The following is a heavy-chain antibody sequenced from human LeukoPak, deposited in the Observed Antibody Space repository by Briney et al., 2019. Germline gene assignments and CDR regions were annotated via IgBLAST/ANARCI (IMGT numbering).Heavy chain of an antibody. CDR1: GYTFTSYD. CDR2: MNPNSGNT. J-gene: IGHJ6*02. Sequence: ASVKVSCKASGYTFTSYDINWVRQATGQGLEWMGWMNPNSGNTGYAQKFQGRVTMTRNTSISTAYMELSSLRAEDTALYYCAKDTRYSYGYGMDVWGQGTTVTVSS. CDR3: AKDTRYSYGYGMDV. D-gene: IGHD5-18*01. V-gene: IGHV1-8*01.